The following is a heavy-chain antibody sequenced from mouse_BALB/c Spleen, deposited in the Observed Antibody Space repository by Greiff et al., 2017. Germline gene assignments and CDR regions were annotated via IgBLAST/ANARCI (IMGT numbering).Heavy chain of an antibody. J-gene: IGHJ3*01. Sequence: QVQLQQSGAELVRPGASVTLSCKASGYTFTDYEMHWVKQTPVHGLEWIGAIDPETGGTAYNQKFKGKATLTADKSSSTAYMELRSLTSEDSAVYYCTRSYYGNYGRFAYWGQGTLVTVSA. D-gene: IGHD2-1*01. CDR2: IDPETGGT. V-gene: IGHV1-15*01. CDR3: TRSYYGNYGRFAY. CDR1: GYTFTDYE.